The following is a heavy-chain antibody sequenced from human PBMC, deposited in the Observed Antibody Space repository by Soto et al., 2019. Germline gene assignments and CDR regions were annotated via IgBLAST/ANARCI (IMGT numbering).Heavy chain of an antibody. Sequence: QVQLVQSGAEVKKPGSSVKVSCKASGGTFSSYAISWVRQAPGQGLEWMGGIIPILGTANYAQKCQGRVTITAAEYTSHAYMELSSLRSEDTAVYYCARDPGGFVVVTAIHYFDYWGQGTLVTVSS. CDR3: ARDPGGFVVVTAIHYFDY. CDR2: IIPILGTA. D-gene: IGHD2-21*02. CDR1: GGTFSSYA. V-gene: IGHV1-69*01. J-gene: IGHJ4*02.